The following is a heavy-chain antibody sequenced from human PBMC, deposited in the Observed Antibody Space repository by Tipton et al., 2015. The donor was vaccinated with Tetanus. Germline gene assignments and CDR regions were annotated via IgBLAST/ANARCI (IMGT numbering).Heavy chain of an antibody. CDR1: GGTFTSFA. J-gene: IGHJ5*01. CDR3: ARPDRYCSGGSCYLALDS. V-gene: IGHV1-69*01. CDR2: IIPIFGTA. D-gene: IGHD2-15*01. Sequence: QLVQSGAEVKKPGSSVKVSCKASGGTFTSFAISWVRQAPGQGLEWMGGIIPIFGTAEYAQKFQGRLTFTADEATGTAYMELNSLTSEDTAVYFCARPDRYCSGGSCYLALDSWGQGTLVIVS.